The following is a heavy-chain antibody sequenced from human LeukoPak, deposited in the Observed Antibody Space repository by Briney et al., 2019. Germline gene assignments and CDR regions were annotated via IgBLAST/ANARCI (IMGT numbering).Heavy chain of an antibody. Sequence: GGSLRLSCAASGFIFNNYEMNWVRQAPGKGLEWVSYISISGRSIYYADSVKGRFTISRDNSKNTLYLQMNSLRAEDTAVYYCAREMYYYYMDVWGKGTTVTVSS. CDR2: ISISGRSI. CDR1: GFIFNNYE. V-gene: IGHV3-48*03. J-gene: IGHJ6*03. CDR3: AREMYYYYMDV.